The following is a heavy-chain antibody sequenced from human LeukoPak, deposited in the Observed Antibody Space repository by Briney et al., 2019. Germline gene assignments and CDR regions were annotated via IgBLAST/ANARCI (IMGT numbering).Heavy chain of an antibody. J-gene: IGHJ3*02. CDR1: GFSFSRYW. Sequence: GGSLRLSCEASGFSFSRYWMSWVRQAPVRGLEWVANIKPDGSEKYYVDSVKGRFTISRDNAKNSLYLQMNSLRAVDTAVYYCARDAGIRRGNAFDIWGQGTMVTVSS. V-gene: IGHV3-7*01. D-gene: IGHD6-13*01. CDR2: IKPDGSEK. CDR3: ARDAGIRRGNAFDI.